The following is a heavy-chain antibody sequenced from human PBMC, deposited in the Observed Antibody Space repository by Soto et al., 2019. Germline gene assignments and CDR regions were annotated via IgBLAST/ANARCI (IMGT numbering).Heavy chain of an antibody. Sequence: PGGSLRLSCAASGFTFSNYGMHWVRQAPGKGLEWVAVISYDGSNKYYADSVKGRFTISRDNSKNTLYLQMNSLRAEDTAVYYCAKDQSYRAMIVVVIPEFDPWGQGTLVTSPQ. J-gene: IGHJ5*02. CDR1: GFTFSNYG. CDR2: ISYDGSNK. D-gene: IGHD3-22*01. V-gene: IGHV3-30*18. CDR3: AKDQSYRAMIVVVIPEFDP.